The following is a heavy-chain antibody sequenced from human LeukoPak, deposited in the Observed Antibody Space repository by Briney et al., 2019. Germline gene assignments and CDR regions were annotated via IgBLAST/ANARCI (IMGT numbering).Heavy chain of an antibody. CDR3: ARVSSPHPSYYSDMDV. J-gene: IGHJ6*02. V-gene: IGHV3-30-3*01. CDR1: GFIFSSYS. D-gene: IGHD3-16*01. Sequence: GGSLRLSCAASGFIFSSYSMHWVRQAPGKGLEWLAVISYDGNYKYYTDFVKGRFIISRDNSKTTLYLQMNSLRAEDTALYFCARVSSPHPSYYSDMDVWGQGTTVTVSS. CDR2: ISYDGNYK.